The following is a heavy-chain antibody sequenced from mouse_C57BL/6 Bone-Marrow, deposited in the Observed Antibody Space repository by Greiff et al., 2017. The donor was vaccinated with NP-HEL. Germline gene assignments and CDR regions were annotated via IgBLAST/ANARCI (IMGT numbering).Heavy chain of an antibody. V-gene: IGHV1-72*01. D-gene: IGHD1-1*01. Sequence: VQLQQPGAELVKPGASVKLSCKASGYTFTSYWMHWVKQRPGRGLEWIGRIDPNSGGTKYNEKFKSKATLTVDKPSSTAYMQLSSLTYEDSAVYYCARGSTGGVPYAMDYWGQGTSVTVSS. J-gene: IGHJ4*01. CDR2: IDPNSGGT. CDR3: ARGSTGGVPYAMDY. CDR1: GYTFTSYW.